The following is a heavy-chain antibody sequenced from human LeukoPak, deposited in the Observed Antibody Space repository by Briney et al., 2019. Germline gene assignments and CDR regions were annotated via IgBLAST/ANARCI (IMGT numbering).Heavy chain of an antibody. CDR2: ISGSGGST. V-gene: IGHV3-23*01. CDR1: GFTFSSYA. D-gene: IGHD3-10*01. CDR3: AKDRLRGVIPYYFDY. Sequence: TGGSLRLSCAASGFTFSSYAMSWVRQAPGKGQESVSAISGSGGSTYYADSVKGRFTISRDNSKNTLYLQMNSLRAEDTAVYYCAKDRLRGVIPYYFDYWGQGTLVTVSS. J-gene: IGHJ4*02.